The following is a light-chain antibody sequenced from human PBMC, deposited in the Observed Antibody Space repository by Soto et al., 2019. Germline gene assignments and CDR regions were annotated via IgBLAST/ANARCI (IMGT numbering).Light chain of an antibody. Sequence: DLPLTQSPSFLSASVGDRVTITCRASQGMSSYLAWYQQKPGKAPKLLIYAASTLQSGVPSRFSGSGSGTEFTLTISSLQPEDFATYYCQQLNSYPRTFGQGTKVEIK. CDR2: AAS. CDR3: QQLNSYPRT. CDR1: QGMSSY. J-gene: IGKJ1*01. V-gene: IGKV1-9*01.